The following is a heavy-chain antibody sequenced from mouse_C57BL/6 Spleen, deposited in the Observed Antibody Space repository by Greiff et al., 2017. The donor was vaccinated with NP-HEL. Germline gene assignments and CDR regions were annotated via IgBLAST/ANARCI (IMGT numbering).Heavy chain of an antibody. CDR3: ARHNYGIYYAMDY. CDR2: IWSDGST. J-gene: IGHJ4*01. V-gene: IGHV2-6-1*01. D-gene: IGHD1-1*01. CDR1: GFSLTSYG. Sequence: QVQLKESGPGLVEPSQSLSITCTVSGFSLTSYGVHWVRQPPGKGLEWLVVIWSDGSTTYNSALNSRLSISKDNSKSQVFLKMNSLQTDDTAMYYCARHNYGIYYAMDYWGQGTSVTVST.